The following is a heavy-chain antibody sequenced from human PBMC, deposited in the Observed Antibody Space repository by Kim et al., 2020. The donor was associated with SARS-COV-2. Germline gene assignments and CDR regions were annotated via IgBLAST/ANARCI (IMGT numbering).Heavy chain of an antibody. J-gene: IGHJ6*02. V-gene: IGHV4-59*13. D-gene: IGHD6-13*01. CDR3: ARGPDLVDSSSWYGLYYYYGRDV. CDR1: GGSISSYY. Sequence: SETLSLTCTVSGGSISSYYWSWIRQPPGKGLEWIGYIYYSGSTNYNPSLKSRVTISVDTYKNQFSLKLSSVTAADTAVYYCARGPDLVDSSSWYGLYYYYGRDVWGQGTTVTVSS. CDR2: IYYSGST.